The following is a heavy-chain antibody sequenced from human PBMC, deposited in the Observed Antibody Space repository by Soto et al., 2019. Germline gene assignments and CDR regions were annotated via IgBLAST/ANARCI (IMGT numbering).Heavy chain of an antibody. CDR3: ARQPITGTTKVYYYYMDV. Sequence: EVQLVESGGGLVKPGGSLRLSCAASGFTFSSYSMNWVLQAPGKGLEWVSSISSSSSYIDYADSVKGRFTISRDNAKNSLYMQMNSLRAEDTAVYYCARQPITGTTKVYYYYMDVWGKGTTVNVSS. CDR1: GFTFSSYS. J-gene: IGHJ6*03. V-gene: IGHV3-21*01. CDR2: ISSSSSYI. D-gene: IGHD1-7*01.